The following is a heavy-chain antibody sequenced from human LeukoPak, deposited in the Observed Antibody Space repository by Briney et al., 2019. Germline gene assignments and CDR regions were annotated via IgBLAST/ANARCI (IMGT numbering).Heavy chain of an antibody. CDR2: IYTSGSA. V-gene: IGHV4-4*07. D-gene: IGHD3-10*01. CDR3: ARQRTIWFGELFSEANWFDP. Sequence: SETLSLTCTVSGGSISSYYWSWIRQPAGKGLEWIGRIYTSGSANYNPSLKSRVTMSVDTSKNQFSLKLSSVTAADTAVYYCARQRTIWFGELFSEANWFDPWGQGTLVTVSS. J-gene: IGHJ5*02. CDR1: GGSISSYY.